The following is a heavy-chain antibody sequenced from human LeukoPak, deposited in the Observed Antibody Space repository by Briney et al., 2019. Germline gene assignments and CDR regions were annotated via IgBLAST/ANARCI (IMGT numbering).Heavy chain of an antibody. J-gene: IGHJ4*02. CDR1: GFTFSSYA. D-gene: IGHD6-19*01. CDR2: ISYDGSNK. V-gene: IGHV3-30-3*01. CDR3: ARDQYGSGWFDGLFDY. Sequence: PGGSLRLSCAASGFTFSSYAMHWVRQAPGKGLEWVAVISYDGSNKYYADSVKGRFTISRDNSKNTLYLQMNSLGAEDTAVYYCARDQYGSGWFDGLFDYWGQGTLVTVSS.